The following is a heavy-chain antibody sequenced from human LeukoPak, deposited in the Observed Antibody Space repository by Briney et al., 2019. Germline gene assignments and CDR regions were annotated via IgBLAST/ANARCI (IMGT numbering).Heavy chain of an antibody. CDR3: ARRAAPWLTNDTDDYYYYYMDV. CDR2: INLSSGAI. J-gene: IGHJ6*03. D-gene: IGHD6-19*01. Sequence: ASVKVSCEASGYTFTVYYMHWVRQAPGQGLEWVSYINLSSGAINYAQKFQGRVTTTRDQSISTAYMELSRLGSDATAVYYCARRAAPWLTNDTDDYYYYYMDVWGTGTTVIVSS. V-gene: IGHV1-2*02. CDR1: GYTFTVYY.